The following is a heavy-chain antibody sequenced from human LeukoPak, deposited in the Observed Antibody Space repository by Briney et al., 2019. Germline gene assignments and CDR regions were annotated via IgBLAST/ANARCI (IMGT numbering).Heavy chain of an antibody. CDR1: GFTFSSYS. CDR3: ARDLTTSSTAYFHH. D-gene: IGHD6-6*01. Sequence: GGSLRLSCTVSGFTFSSYSMNWVRQAPGKGLEWVSSISSSSRYIYYADSVKGRFTISRDNGKNSPYLQMNNLRTEDTAVYYCARDLTTSSTAYFHHWGQGTLVTVSS. V-gene: IGHV3-21*06. J-gene: IGHJ1*01. CDR2: ISSSSRYI.